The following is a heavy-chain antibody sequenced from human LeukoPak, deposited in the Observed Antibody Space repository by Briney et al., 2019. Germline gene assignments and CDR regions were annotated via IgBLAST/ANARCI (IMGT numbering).Heavy chain of an antibody. CDR1: GFTFSSYA. CDR3: ALVGATPEVPRREYFDY. CDR2: ISGSGGST. V-gene: IGHV3-23*01. J-gene: IGHJ4*02. Sequence: GGSLRLSCAASGFTFSSYAMSWVRQAPGKGLEWVSAISGSGGSTYYADSVKGRFTISRDNSKNTLYLQMNSLRAEDTAVYYCALVGATPEVPRREYFDYWGQGTLVTVSS. D-gene: IGHD1-26*01.